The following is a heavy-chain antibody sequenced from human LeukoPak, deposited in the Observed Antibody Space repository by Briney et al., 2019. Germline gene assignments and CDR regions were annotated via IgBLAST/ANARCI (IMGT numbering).Heavy chain of an antibody. V-gene: IGHV1-2*02. J-gene: IGHJ5*02. CDR2: INPNSGGT. CDR3: ARLTYYYDSSGSS. Sequence: SVKVSCKAAGYTFTGYYMHGVRQSPGQGLEWMGWINPNSGGTNYAQKFQGRVTMARDTSISTAYMELSRLRSDDTAVYYCARLTYYYDSSGSSWGQGTLVPVSS. CDR1: GYTFTGYY. D-gene: IGHD3-22*01.